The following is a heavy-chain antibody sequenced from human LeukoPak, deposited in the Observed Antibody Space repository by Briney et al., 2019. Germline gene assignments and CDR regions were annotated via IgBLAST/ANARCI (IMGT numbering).Heavy chain of an antibody. D-gene: IGHD6-6*01. CDR3: ARVYSGSSSYHAFDI. CDR2: ISSSSSYI. CDR1: GFTFSSYS. V-gene: IGHV3-21*01. J-gene: IGHJ3*02. Sequence: GGSLRLSCAASGFTFSSYSMNWVRQAPGKGLGWVSSISSSSSYIYYADSVKGRFTISRDNAKNSLYLQMNSLRAEDTAVYYCARVYSGSSSYHAFDIWGQGTMVTVSS.